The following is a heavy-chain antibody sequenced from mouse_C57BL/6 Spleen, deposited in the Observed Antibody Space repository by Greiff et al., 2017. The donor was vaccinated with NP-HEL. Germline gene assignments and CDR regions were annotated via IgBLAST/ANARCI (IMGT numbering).Heavy chain of an antibody. CDR2: IWSGGST. Sequence: VKLQESGPGLVQPSQSLSITCTVSGFSLTSYGVHWVRQSPGKGLEWLGVIWSGGSTDYNAAFISRLSISKDNSKSQVFFKMNRLQADDTAIYYCARDHYYGSSYGYFDVGGTGTTVTVSS. D-gene: IGHD1-1*01. J-gene: IGHJ1*03. V-gene: IGHV2-2*01. CDR3: ARDHYYGSSYGYFDV. CDR1: GFSLTSYG.